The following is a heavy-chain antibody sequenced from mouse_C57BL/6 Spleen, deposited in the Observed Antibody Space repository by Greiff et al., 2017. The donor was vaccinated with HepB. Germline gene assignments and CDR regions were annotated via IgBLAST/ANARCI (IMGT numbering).Heavy chain of an antibody. V-gene: IGHV5-2*01. CDR3: ARYDCGNSGFAY. Sequence: EVKLVESGGGLVQPGESLKLSCESTEYEFPSYDMPWVRKTPEKRLELVAAINSDGGSTYYPDTMERRFIISRDKTKKTLYLQMSSLKSEDTALYYCARYDCGNSGFAYWGQGTLVTVSA. D-gene: IGHD2-1*01. CDR2: INSDGGST. CDR1: EYEFPSYD. J-gene: IGHJ3*01.